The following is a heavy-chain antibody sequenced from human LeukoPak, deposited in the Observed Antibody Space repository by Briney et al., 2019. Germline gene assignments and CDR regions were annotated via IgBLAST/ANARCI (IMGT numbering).Heavy chain of an antibody. J-gene: IGHJ5*02. V-gene: IGHV1-2*02. D-gene: IGHD6-6*01. CDR3: ARAKRIAAIGWFDP. CDR2: INPNSGGT. Sequence: GASVKVSCKASGYTFTGYYMHWVRQAPGQGLEWMGWINPNSGGTNYAQKFQGGVTMTRDTSISTAYMELSRLRSDDTAVYYCARAKRIAAIGWFDPWGQGTLVTVSS. CDR1: GYTFTGYY.